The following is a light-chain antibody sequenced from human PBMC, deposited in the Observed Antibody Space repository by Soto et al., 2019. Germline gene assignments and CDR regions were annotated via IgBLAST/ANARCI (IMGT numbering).Light chain of an antibody. V-gene: IGKV1-39*01. CDR2: VAS. Sequence: DIQMTQSPSSLSASVGDRVTITCRASQNINNYLNWYQQKPGKAPKLLIYVASTLQSGVTSRFSGSGSWTDFTLTISSLQPADFATYYCQQSYSTPPLTFGGGTKVEIK. J-gene: IGKJ4*01. CDR3: QQSYSTPPLT. CDR1: QNINNY.